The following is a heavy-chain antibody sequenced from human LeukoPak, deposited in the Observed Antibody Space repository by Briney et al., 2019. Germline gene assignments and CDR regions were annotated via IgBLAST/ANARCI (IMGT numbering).Heavy chain of an antibody. CDR1: GFTFSNYA. CDR2: ISASGAST. D-gene: IGHD6-19*01. V-gene: IGHV3-23*01. J-gene: IGHJ4*01. CDR3: AKGELIAVAGTHFHY. Sequence: PGGSLRLSCAASGFTFSNYAMSWVCQTPGKGLEWVSSISASGASTYYAGSVKGRFTISRENSRNTVYLQMNSLRAEDTALYYCAKGELIAVAGTHFHYWGQGTLVTVSS.